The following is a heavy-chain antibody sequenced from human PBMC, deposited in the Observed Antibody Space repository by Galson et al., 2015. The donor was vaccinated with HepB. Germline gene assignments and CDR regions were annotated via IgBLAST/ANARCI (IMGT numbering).Heavy chain of an antibody. CDR1: GFTFRNYA. CDR2: ISHDGSDK. Sequence: SLRLSCAASGFTFRNYAMHWVRQAPGQGLEWVTLISHDGSDKFYADSVKGRFTIARDNSKNTVYLQMNSLRAEDTAVYYCARDGPQSGSYVIDDWGQGTLVIVSS. J-gene: IGHJ4*02. D-gene: IGHD1-26*01. CDR3: ARDGPQSGSYVIDD. V-gene: IGHV3-30-3*01.